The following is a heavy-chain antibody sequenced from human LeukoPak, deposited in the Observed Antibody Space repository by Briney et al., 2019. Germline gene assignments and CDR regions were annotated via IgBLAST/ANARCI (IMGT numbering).Heavy chain of an antibody. J-gene: IGHJ5*01. CDR2: ISGSGGST. CDR1: GFTFSSYA. V-gene: IGHV3-23*01. D-gene: IGHD3-10*01. Sequence: PGGSLTLSCAASGFTFSSYAMSWVRQAPGKGLEWVSAISGSGGSTYYADSVKGRFTISRDNSKNTLYLQMNSLRAEDTAVYYCARSRQASGLFNSWGQGTLVVVSS. CDR3: ARSRQASGLFNS.